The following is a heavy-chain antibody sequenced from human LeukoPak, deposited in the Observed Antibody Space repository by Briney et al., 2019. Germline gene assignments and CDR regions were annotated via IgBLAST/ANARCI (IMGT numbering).Heavy chain of an antibody. J-gene: IGHJ4*01. Sequence: GGSLRLSCAASGFTFSSYGMHWVRQAPGKGLEWVAVISYDGSNKYYADSVKGRFTISRDNSKNTLYLQMNSLRAEDTAVYYCAKDWDFVVVVAATRIDYWGQGTLVTVSS. CDR3: AKDWDFVVVVAATRIDY. V-gene: IGHV3-30*18. CDR2: ISYDGSNK. D-gene: IGHD2-15*01. CDR1: GFTFSSYG.